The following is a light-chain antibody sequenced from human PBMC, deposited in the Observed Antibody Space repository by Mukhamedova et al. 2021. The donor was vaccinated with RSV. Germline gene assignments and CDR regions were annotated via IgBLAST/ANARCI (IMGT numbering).Light chain of an antibody. V-gene: IGKV1-5*03. CDR3: RQHDTFPLT. Sequence: WYQRRVHGKAPKLLIYQASNLESGVPSRFSGSGSGTEFTLTISSLQPEDSATYYCRQHDTFPLTFGGGTRVEV. CDR2: QAS. J-gene: IGKJ4*01.